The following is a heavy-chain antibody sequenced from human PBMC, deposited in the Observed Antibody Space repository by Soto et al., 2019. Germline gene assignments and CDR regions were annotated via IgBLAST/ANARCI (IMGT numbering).Heavy chain of an antibody. J-gene: IGHJ4*02. V-gene: IGHV3-23*01. D-gene: IGHD6-6*01. Sequence: GGSLRLSCAASGFTFSSYAMSWVRQAPGKGLEWVSAISGSGGSTYYADSVKGRFTISRDNSKNTLYLQMNSLRAEDTAVYYCAKEWGILAARPGPPDYWGQGTLVTVSS. CDR2: ISGSGGST. CDR1: GFTFSSYA. CDR3: AKEWGILAARPGPPDY.